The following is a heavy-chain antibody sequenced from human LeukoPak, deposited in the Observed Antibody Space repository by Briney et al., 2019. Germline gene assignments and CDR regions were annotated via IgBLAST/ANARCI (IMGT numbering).Heavy chain of an antibody. D-gene: IGHD3-10*01. CDR3: ARDRYTIVRGGHYYGMDV. CDR2: INPNSGGT. CDR1: GYTFTGYY. J-gene: IGHJ6*02. Sequence: ASVKVSCKASGYTFTGYYMHWVRQAPGQGLEWMGWINPNSGGTNYAQKFQGRVTMTRDTSISTAYMELSRLRSDDTAVYYCARDRYTIVRGGHYYGMDVWGQGTTVTVSS. V-gene: IGHV1-2*02.